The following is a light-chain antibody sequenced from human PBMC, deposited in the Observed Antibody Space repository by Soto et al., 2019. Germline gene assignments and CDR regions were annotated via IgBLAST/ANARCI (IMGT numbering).Light chain of an antibody. CDR1: QSITTW. CDR3: QQYAAFSWT. J-gene: IGKJ1*01. V-gene: IGKV1-5*01. CDR2: DAS. Sequence: DIQMTQSHSTLSASIGDRVTITCRASQSITTWLAWYQQKVGKARKIVIYDASSLESGVPSRFSGSGSGTEFTLTISSLQPDDFATYYCQQYAAFSWTFGQGTKV.